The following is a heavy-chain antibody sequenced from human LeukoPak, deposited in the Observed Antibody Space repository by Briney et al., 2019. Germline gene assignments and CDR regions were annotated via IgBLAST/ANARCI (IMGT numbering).Heavy chain of an antibody. Sequence: GGSLRLSCAASGFTFSNAWMNWVRQAPGKGLVWVSRINSDGSSTSYADSVKGRFTISRDNAKNTLYLQMNSLRAEDTAVYYCARGPRYYDSSGFHFRFDYWGQGTLVTVSS. CDR3: ARGPRYYDSSGFHFRFDY. CDR2: INSDGSST. V-gene: IGHV3-74*01. CDR1: GFTFSNAW. D-gene: IGHD3-22*01. J-gene: IGHJ4*02.